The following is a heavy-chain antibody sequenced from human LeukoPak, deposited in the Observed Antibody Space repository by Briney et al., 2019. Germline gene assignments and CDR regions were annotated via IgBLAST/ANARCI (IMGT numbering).Heavy chain of an antibody. D-gene: IGHD6-13*01. CDR1: GGSISSSSYY. CDR3: ARHGSSWYYFDY. Sequence: SQTLSLTCTVSGGSISSSSYYWGWIRQPPGKGLEWIGSIYYSGSTYYNPSLKSRVTISVDTSKNQFSLKLSSVTAADTAVYYCARHGSSWYYFDYWGQGTLVTVSS. J-gene: IGHJ4*02. V-gene: IGHV4-39*01. CDR2: IYYSGST.